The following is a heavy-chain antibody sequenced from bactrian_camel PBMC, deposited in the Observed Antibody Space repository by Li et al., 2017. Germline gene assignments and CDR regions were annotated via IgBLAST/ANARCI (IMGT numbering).Heavy chain of an antibody. CDR1: GFDVSSVC. D-gene: IGHD2*01. Sequence: DVQLVESGGGLVQPGGSLRLSCAGSGFDVSSVCMSWIRQAPGKGLEWVSSIYTGGITYYADSVKGRFTISKDNAKNTLYLQMNSLKDEETAVYYCGTDLAPSEWYVFGYWGQGTQVTVS. CDR3: GTDLAPSEWYVFGY. J-gene: IGHJ6*01. CDR2: IYTGGIT. V-gene: IGHV3S10*01.